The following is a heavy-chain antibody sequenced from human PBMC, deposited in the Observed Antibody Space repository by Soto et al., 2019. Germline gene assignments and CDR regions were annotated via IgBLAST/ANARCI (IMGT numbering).Heavy chain of an antibody. J-gene: IGHJ4*02. D-gene: IGHD6-19*01. CDR3: ARSVAVPGAHIDY. CDR2: VYYTGST. CDR1: GGSISGSY. V-gene: IGHV4-59*01. Sequence: SETLSLTCSVSGGSISGSYWSWIRQSPGKGLEWLGHVYYTGSTNYSPSLRSRVSISVDTSKNEFSLRLSSVTAADTAVYFCARSVAVPGAHIDYWGQGTQVTVSS.